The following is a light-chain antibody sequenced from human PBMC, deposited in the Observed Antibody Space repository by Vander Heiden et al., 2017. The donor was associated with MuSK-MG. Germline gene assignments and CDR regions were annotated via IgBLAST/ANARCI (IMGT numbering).Light chain of an antibody. CDR1: QNLLRVSDNKNH. CDR2: RAS. Sequence: IVMTQSPDSLAVSLGERATINCRSSQNLLRVSDNKNHLAWFKQKLGQPPELLIYRASTRRSGVPDRVSGRGSGTDFTLTIANFQAEDVAVYYCHQYYSSLPTFGQGTKVEIK. V-gene: IGKV4-1*01. J-gene: IGKJ1*01. CDR3: HQYYSSLPT.